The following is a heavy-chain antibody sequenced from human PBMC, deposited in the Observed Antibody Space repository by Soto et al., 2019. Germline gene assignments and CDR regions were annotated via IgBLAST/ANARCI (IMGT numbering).Heavy chain of an antibody. CDR3: TRGAGGWNYYYAMDA. V-gene: IGHV3-7*03. J-gene: IGHJ6*02. Sequence: GGSLRLSCTASGFPFNNYYMTWVRQASGKGLEWVASIKEDGNEKYYADSVKGRFTISRVNAKNSLSLQMNSLGAEDTAVYFCTRGAGGWNYYYAMDAWGHGATVTVSS. CDR2: IKEDGNEK. D-gene: IGHD6-19*01. CDR1: GFPFNNYY.